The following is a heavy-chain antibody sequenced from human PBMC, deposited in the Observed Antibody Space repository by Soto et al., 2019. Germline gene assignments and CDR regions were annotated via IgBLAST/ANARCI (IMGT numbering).Heavy chain of an antibody. V-gene: IGHV5-51*01. Sequence: YWSWIRQHPGKGLEWMGIIYPGDSQTVYSPSFQGQVTISADKSISTAYLQWSSLKASDTAIYYCARHVQTSTWPNFDYWGQGTLVTVSS. D-gene: IGHD6-13*01. J-gene: IGHJ4*02. CDR2: IYPGDSQT. CDR1: YW. CDR3: ARHVQTSTWPNFDY.